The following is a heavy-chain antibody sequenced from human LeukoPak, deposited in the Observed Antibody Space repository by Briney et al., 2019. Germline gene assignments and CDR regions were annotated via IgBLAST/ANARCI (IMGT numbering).Heavy chain of an antibody. J-gene: IGHJ4*02. CDR2: VYHSGNT. D-gene: IGHD3-10*01. Sequence: SDTLSLTCIVSDSSISTGYFWGWIRQPPGKGLEWIGNVYHSGNTYYNPSLKSRVTISRENSKNHFSLNLTSLTAADTAVYYCARRSYYGSGSFDYWGQGTLVTVSS. CDR1: DSSISTGYF. CDR3: ARRSYYGSGSFDY. V-gene: IGHV4-38-2*02.